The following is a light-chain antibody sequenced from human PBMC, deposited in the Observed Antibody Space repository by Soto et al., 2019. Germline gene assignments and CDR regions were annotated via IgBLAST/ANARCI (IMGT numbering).Light chain of an antibody. CDR2: DNN. Sequence: QSVLTQPPSVSAAPGQKVTISCSGSSSNIGNNYVSWYQQLPGIAPKLLIFDNNKRPSGIPDRFSGSKSGTSATLAITGLQTGDEADYYCGTWDSRLSTYVFGTGTKVTVL. CDR3: GTWDSRLSTYV. CDR1: SSNIGNNY. V-gene: IGLV1-51*01. J-gene: IGLJ1*01.